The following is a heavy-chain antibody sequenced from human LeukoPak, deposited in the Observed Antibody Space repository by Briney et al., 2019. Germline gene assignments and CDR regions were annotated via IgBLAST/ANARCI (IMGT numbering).Heavy chain of an antibody. Sequence: GGSLRLSCAASGFTFSSYSMNWVRQAPGKGLEWVSYIGSSVSTRYYADSVKGRFTISRDNGKHSLYLQMNSLRAEDTAVYYCAREGSDFWSGYSKGYFDYWGQGTLVTVSS. CDR2: IGSSVSTR. D-gene: IGHD3-3*01. CDR1: GFTFSSYS. CDR3: AREGSDFWSGYSKGYFDY. J-gene: IGHJ4*02. V-gene: IGHV3-48*01.